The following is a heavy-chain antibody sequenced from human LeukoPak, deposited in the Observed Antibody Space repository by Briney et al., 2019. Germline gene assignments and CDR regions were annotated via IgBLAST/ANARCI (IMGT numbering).Heavy chain of an antibody. CDR3: ARSIEDFWPGLDY. Sequence: VASVKVSCKASGGTFSSYAISWVRQAPGQGLEWMGGIIPIFGTANYAQKFQGRVTITADESTSTAYMELSSLRSEDTAVYYCARSIEDFWPGLDYWGQGTLVTVSS. V-gene: IGHV1-69*13. J-gene: IGHJ4*02. D-gene: IGHD3-3*01. CDR1: GGTFSSYA. CDR2: IIPIFGTA.